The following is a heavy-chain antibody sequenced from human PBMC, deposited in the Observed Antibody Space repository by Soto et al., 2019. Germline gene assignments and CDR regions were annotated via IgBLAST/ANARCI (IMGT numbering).Heavy chain of an antibody. Sequence: QVTLKESGPVLVKPTETLTLTCTVSGFSLSNDGLGVSWIRQPPGQALEWLAHIFSGGATYYSASLKSRLTISRDTSKRQVVLAMTNMEPVDTGTYYCERAEDSYSVDYWGQGALVTVSS. D-gene: IGHD2-15*01. CDR1: GFSLSNDGLG. CDR2: IFSGGAT. V-gene: IGHV2-26*01. CDR3: ERAEDSYSVDY. J-gene: IGHJ4*02.